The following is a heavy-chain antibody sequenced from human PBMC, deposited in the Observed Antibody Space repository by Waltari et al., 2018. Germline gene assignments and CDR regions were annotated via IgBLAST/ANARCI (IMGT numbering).Heavy chain of an antibody. J-gene: IGHJ1*01. Sequence: QVQLQQWGAGLLRPSETLSLTCAVYGVSLSDYYWTLIRQPRGKGLEWIGENNLAEITYYNPSLEGRVSIVLDKSKNQFSLHLLSVTAADTALYYCVTGPRDKWVGRYSGEFFHHWGPGTLVTVSS. CDR2: NNLAEIT. D-gene: IGHD6-19*01. V-gene: IGHV4-34*02. CDR1: GVSLSDYY. CDR3: VTGPRDKWVGRYSGEFFHH.